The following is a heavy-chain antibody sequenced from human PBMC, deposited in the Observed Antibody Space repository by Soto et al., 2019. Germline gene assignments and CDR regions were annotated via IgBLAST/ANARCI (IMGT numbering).Heavy chain of an antibody. V-gene: IGHV4-39*01. Sequence: PSETLSLTCTVSGGSISSSSYYWGWIRQPPGKGLEWIGSIYYSGSTYYNPSLKSRVTISVDTSKNQFSLKLSSVTAADTAVYYCARQTYYYDSSGYYPSNYYYYGMDVWGQGTTVT. D-gene: IGHD3-22*01. CDR2: IYYSGST. CDR3: ARQTYYYDSSGYYPSNYYYYGMDV. J-gene: IGHJ6*02. CDR1: GGSISSSSYY.